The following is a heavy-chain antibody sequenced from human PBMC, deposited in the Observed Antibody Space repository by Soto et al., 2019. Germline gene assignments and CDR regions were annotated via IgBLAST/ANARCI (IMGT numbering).Heavy chain of an antibody. D-gene: IGHD2-21*02. CDR3: ARDLWGYCGADCYPLDV. Sequence: SETLSLTCTVSGGSISSYYWSWIRQPPGKGLEWIGYMYNTGSTIYNPSLRSRVTISVDTSKNQFSLKLNSVTAADTAVYYCARDLWGYCGADCYPLDVWGQGTTVTVS. V-gene: IGHV4-59*01. J-gene: IGHJ6*02. CDR1: GGSISSYY. CDR2: MYNTGST.